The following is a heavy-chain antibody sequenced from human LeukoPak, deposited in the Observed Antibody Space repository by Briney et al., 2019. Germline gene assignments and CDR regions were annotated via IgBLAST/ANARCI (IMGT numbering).Heavy chain of an antibody. V-gene: IGHV3-15*01. CDR2: IYRSSNGETT. D-gene: IGHD6-19*01. CDR3: TTYSSGSCPF. J-gene: IGHJ4*02. Sequence: GGSLRLSCAASGITFSNAWMTWVRQAPGKGLEWVGRIYRSSNGETTDYGAPVKGRFTMSRDDSKTTLYLQMNSLKTEDTAVYYCTTYSSGSCPFWGQGTLVTVSS. CDR1: GITFSNAW.